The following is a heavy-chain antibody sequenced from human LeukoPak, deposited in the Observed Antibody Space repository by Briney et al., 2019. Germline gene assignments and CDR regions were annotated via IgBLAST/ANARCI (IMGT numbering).Heavy chain of an antibody. CDR1: GFTLNTYG. V-gene: IGHV3-30*18. CDR3: AKDSYYGSGSYFYFDY. Sequence: GRSLRLSCAASGFTLNTYGIHWVRQAPGKGLEWVAVVSYDGSNKYYADSVKGRFTISRDNSKNTLYLQMNSLRPEDTAVYYCAKDSYYGSGSYFYFDYWGQGTLVTVSS. D-gene: IGHD3-10*01. J-gene: IGHJ4*02. CDR2: VSYDGSNK.